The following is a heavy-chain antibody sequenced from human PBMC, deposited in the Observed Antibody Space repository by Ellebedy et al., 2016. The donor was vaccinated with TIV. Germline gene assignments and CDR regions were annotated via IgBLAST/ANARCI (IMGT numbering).Heavy chain of an antibody. CDR1: GASVSGYF. Sequence: MPSETLSLTCTVSGASVSGYFWSWVRQPPGKGLEWIAYMVHNGMTSYNPSLKSRVTISVDTSKNKFSLKLNSVTAADTAVYYCARGGAGGYWYFDLWGRGTLVTVSS. D-gene: IGHD4-23*01. J-gene: IGHJ2*01. CDR2: MVHNGMT. V-gene: IGHV4-59*02. CDR3: ARGGAGGYWYFDL.